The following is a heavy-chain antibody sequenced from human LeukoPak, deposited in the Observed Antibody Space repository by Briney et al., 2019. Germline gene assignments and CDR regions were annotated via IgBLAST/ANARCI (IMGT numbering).Heavy chain of an antibody. CDR2: ISSSSTYI. V-gene: IGHV3-21*01. D-gene: IGHD6-13*01. J-gene: IGHJ4*02. Sequence: GGSLRLSCAASGFTFSSYSMNWVRQAPGKGLEWVSCISSSSTYIYYADSVKGRFTISRDNAKNSVYLQVNSLRAEDTAVYYCTRAVAAADFSPGYWGQGTLVTVSS. CDR1: GFTFSSYS. CDR3: TRAVAAADFSPGY.